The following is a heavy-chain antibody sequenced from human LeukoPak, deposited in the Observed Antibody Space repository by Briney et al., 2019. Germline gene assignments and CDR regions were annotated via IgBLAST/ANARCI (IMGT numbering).Heavy chain of an antibody. D-gene: IGHD6-19*01. V-gene: IGHV3-30*02. CDR3: ARPLVTTVAGTYYFDY. Sequence: GGSLGLSCAASGFRFSSYGMHWVRQAPGKGLEWVSFIRYDESRTFYGDSVKGRFIISRDDSKNTVYLHMHSLRTEDTAVYYCARPLVTTVAGTYYFDYWGQGTLVTVSS. CDR1: GFRFSSYG. J-gene: IGHJ4*02. CDR2: IRYDESRT.